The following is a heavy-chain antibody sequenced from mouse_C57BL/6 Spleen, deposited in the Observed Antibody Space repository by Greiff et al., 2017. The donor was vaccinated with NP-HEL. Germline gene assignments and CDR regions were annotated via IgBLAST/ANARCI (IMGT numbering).Heavy chain of an antibody. D-gene: IGHD1-1*01. CDR2: INPNNGGT. J-gene: IGHJ3*01. CDR3: ARDGSNLAWFAY. Sequence: EVQLQQSGPELVKPGASVKMSCKASGYTFTDYNMHWVKQSHGKSLEWIGYINPNNGGTSYNQKFKGKATLTVNKSSSTAYMELRSLTSEASAVYYCARDGSNLAWFAYWGQGTLVTVSA. CDR1: GYTFTDYN. V-gene: IGHV1-22*01.